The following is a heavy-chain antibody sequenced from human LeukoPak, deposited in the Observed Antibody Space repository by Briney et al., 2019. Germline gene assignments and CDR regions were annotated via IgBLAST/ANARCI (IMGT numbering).Heavy chain of an antibody. V-gene: IGHV4-61*01. CDR2: IYYSGST. CDR1: GGSISSSSYY. D-gene: IGHD1-1*01. CDR3: ATINFRPY. J-gene: IGHJ4*02. Sequence: MPSETLSLTCTVSGGSISSSSYYWSWIRQPPGKGLEWIGNIYYSGSTNYNPSLKSRVTISVDTSKNQFSLKLSSVTAADTAIYYCATINFRPYWGQGTLVTVSS.